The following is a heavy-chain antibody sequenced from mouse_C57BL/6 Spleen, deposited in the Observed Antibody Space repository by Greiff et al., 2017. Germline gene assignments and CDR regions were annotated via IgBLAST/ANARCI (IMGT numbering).Heavy chain of an antibody. J-gene: IGHJ3*01. Sequence: VQLQQPGAELVKPGASVKMSCKASGYTFTSYWITWVKQRPGQGLEWIGDIYPGSGSTNYNEKFKSKATLTVDTSSSTAYMQLSSLTSEDSAVYYCARAGGSSPEWFAYWGQGTLVTVSA. V-gene: IGHV1-55*01. CDR2: IYPGSGST. CDR3: ARAGGSSPEWFAY. D-gene: IGHD1-1*01. CDR1: GYTFTSYW.